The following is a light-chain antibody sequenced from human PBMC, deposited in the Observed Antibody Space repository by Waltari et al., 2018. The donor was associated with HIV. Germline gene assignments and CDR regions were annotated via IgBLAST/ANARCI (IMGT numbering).Light chain of an antibody. V-gene: IGLV2-23*02. CDR1: SSDVGAYNL. CDR2: AVT. Sequence: QSALTQSASVSGSPGQSITISCTGSSSDVGAYNLVSWYQQHPGKAPKRMMFAVTKRRAGVSDRFSGSRSGSTASLTISGLHAEDDGNYYCCSYTGAGGLFGGGTKLTVL. CDR3: CSYTGAGGL. J-gene: IGLJ2*01.